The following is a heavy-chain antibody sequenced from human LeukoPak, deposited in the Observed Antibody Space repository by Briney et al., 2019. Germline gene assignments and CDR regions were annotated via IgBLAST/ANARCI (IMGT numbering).Heavy chain of an antibody. CDR2: IYTSGST. CDR3: ARESNNYYYYYMDV. Sequence: PSQTLSLTCTVSGGSISSGSYYWSWIRQPAGKGLEGIGRIYTSGSTNYNPSLKSRVTISVDTSKNQFSLKLSSVTAADTAVYYCARESNNYYYYYMDVWGKGTTVTVSS. CDR1: GGSISSGSYY. V-gene: IGHV4-61*02. J-gene: IGHJ6*03.